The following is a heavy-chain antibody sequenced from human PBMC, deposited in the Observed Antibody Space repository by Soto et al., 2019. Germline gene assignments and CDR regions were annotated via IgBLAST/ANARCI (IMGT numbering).Heavy chain of an antibody. CDR1: GFTVSSHY. D-gene: IGHD3-9*01. V-gene: IGHV3-66*01. J-gene: IGHJ4*02. Sequence: PGESLKISCAGSGFTVSSHYMTWVRQAPGRGLEWVTFIHPSGDTFYADSVKGRFAISRDNAKNSLFLQMNSLRAEDTAVYYCARSSVLPYFHSGLFDYWGRGTLVTVSS. CDR2: IHPSGDT. CDR3: ARSSVLPYFHSGLFDY.